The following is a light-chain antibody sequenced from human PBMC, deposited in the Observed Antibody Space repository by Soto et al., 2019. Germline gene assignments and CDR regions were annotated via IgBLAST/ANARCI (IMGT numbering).Light chain of an antibody. V-gene: IGKV3-20*01. Sequence: EIVLTQSPGTLSLSQGERATLSCRASQSVSSSHLAWYQQKPGQAPRLLISGASSRATGIPDRFTGSGSGTDFTLTISRLEPEDFAVYYCQQDGSSPRTFGQGTKVDI. CDR3: QQDGSSPRT. CDR1: QSVSSSH. J-gene: IGKJ1*01. CDR2: GAS.